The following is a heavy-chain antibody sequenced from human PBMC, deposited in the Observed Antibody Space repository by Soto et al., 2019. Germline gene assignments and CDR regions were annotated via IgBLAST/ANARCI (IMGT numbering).Heavy chain of an antibody. CDR2: MNPNSGNT. D-gene: IGHD6-13*01. Sequence: ASVKVSCKASGYTFTSYDINWVRQATGQGLEWTGWMNPNSGNTGYAQKFQGRVTMTRNTSISTAYMELSSLRSEDTAVYYCARGLAAAGTAADYWGQGTLVTVSS. J-gene: IGHJ4*02. CDR1: GYTFTSYD. V-gene: IGHV1-8*01. CDR3: ARGLAAAGTAADY.